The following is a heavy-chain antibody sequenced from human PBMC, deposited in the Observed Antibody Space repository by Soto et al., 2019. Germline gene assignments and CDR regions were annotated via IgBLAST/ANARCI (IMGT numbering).Heavy chain of an antibody. CDR2: IKQDGSEK. J-gene: IGHJ4*02. V-gene: IGHV3-7*01. D-gene: IGHD3-10*01. Sequence: GGSLRLSCAASGYTFSSYWMGWVRQEPGKGLEWVANIKQDGSEKYYVDSVKGRFTISRDNAKNSLYLQMNSLRAEDTAVYYCARDANYYGSGSYCDYWGQGTLVTVSS. CDR3: ARDANYYGSGSYCDY. CDR1: GYTFSSYW.